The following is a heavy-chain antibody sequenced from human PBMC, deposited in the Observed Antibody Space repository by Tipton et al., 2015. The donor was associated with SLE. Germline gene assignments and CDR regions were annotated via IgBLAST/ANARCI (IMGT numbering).Heavy chain of an antibody. J-gene: IGHJ4*02. CDR3: TRRYCSAATCYVYRFDY. D-gene: IGHD2-2*01. CDR1: GFTFDDYA. V-gene: IGHV3-49*03. Sequence: SLRLSCTTSGFTFDDYAMSWFRQAPGKGLEWVGFIRTKPYGGTTDYAASVKGRFTISRDDSRSIVYLQMNSLKTGDTAVYYCTRRYCSAATCYVYRFDYWGQGTLVTVSS. CDR2: IRTKPYGGTT.